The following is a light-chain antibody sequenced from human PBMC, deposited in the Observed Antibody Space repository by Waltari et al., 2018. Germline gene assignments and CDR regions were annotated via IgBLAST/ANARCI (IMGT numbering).Light chain of an antibody. V-gene: IGKV4-1*01. CDR3: QQYYSSPYT. CDR1: QTVLYSSNNKDY. J-gene: IGKJ2*01. CDR2: WAS. Sequence: DIVMTQSPDSLAVSLGARATIHRQSNQTVLYSSNNKDYLAWYQQKPGQPPKLVFYWASTRESGVPDRFSASGSGTDFTLTISSLQAEDVAVYYCQQYYSSPYTFGQGTKLEIK.